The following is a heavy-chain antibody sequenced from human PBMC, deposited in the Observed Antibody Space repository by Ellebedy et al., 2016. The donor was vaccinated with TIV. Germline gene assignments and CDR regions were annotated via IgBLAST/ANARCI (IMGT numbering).Heavy chain of an antibody. D-gene: IGHD3-16*02. CDR2: ISGSGGST. CDR1: GFTFSSYA. V-gene: IGHV3-23*01. Sequence: GESLKISCAASGFTFSSYAMSWVRQAPGKGLEWVSAISGSGGSTYYADSVKGRFTISRDNSKNTLYLQMNSLRAEDTAVYYCAKGSEAVTFGGVIVMPYYYYGMDVWGQGTTVTVSS. J-gene: IGHJ6*02. CDR3: AKGSEAVTFGGVIVMPYYYYGMDV.